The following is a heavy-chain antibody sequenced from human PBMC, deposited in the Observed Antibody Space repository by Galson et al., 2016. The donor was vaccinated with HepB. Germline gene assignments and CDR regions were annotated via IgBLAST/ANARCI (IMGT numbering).Heavy chain of an antibody. Sequence: SLRLSCAVSGLTFSRFWMSWVRQAPGKGPKWVASINEDGTEKYHVDSATGRFTISRDNAKNAFYLQMNSLRDEDTAVYFCARGHHALEVWGQGTAVRVSS. CDR2: INEDGTEK. CDR1: GLTFSRFW. J-gene: IGHJ6*02. V-gene: IGHV3-7*01. D-gene: IGHD1-14*01. CDR3: ARGHHALEV.